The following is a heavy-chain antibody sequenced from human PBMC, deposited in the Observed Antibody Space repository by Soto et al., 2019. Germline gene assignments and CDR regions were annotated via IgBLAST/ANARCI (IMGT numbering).Heavy chain of an antibody. CDR1: GFSLSTSGVG. V-gene: IGHV2-5*02. CDR2: IYWEDDK. Sequence: QITLKASGPTLVKPTHTLTLTCTFSGFSLSTSGVGVGGIRQPPGKALDWLELIYWEDDKRYSPSLKSRLTITKDTTKNQVVLTMTNMDPVDTATYYCEHSKGYYDILTGYDDWYFDLWGRGTLVTVSS. J-gene: IGHJ2*01. D-gene: IGHD3-9*01. CDR3: EHSKGYYDILTGYDDWYFDL.